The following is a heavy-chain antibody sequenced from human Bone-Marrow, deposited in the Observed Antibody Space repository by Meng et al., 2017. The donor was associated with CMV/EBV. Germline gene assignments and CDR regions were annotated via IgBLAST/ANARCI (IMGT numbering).Heavy chain of an antibody. V-gene: IGHV4-61*01. CDR3: AREEMATRGVVFDY. CDR2: IYYSGST. CDR1: GGSVSSGSYY. D-gene: IGHD5-24*01. Sequence: GSLRLSCTVSGGSVSSGSYYWSWIRQPPGKGLEWIGYIYYSGSTNYNPSLKSRVTISVDMSKNQFSLKLSSVTAADTAVYYCAREEMATRGVVFDYWGQGTLVTVSS. J-gene: IGHJ4*02.